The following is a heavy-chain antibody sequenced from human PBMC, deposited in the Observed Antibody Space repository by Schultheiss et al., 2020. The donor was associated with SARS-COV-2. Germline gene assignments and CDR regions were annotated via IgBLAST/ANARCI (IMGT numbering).Heavy chain of an antibody. CDR2: INSDGSST. J-gene: IGHJ4*02. V-gene: IGHV3-74*01. CDR1: GFTISASE. Sequence: GGSLRLSCVVSGFTISASEMHWVRQAPGKGLVWVSRINSDGSSTSYADSVKGRFTISRDNAKNTLYLQMNSLRAEDTAVYYCAKGHSSSWYGGYFDYWGQGTLVTVSS. CDR3: AKGHSSSWYGGYFDY. D-gene: IGHD6-13*01.